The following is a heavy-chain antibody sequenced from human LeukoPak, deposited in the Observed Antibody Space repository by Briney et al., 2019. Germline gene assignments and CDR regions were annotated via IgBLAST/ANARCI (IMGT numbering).Heavy chain of an antibody. Sequence: VASVKVSCKASGYTFTGYYMHWVRQAPGQGLEWMGWINPNSGGTNYAQKFQGRVTMTRDTSISTAYMELSRLRSDDTAVYYCARDPGSTSPSLYYYYYMDVWGKGTTVTVSS. CDR2: INPNSGGT. V-gene: IGHV1-2*02. CDR3: ARDPGSTSPSLYYYYYMDV. CDR1: GYTFTGYY. D-gene: IGHD2-2*01. J-gene: IGHJ6*03.